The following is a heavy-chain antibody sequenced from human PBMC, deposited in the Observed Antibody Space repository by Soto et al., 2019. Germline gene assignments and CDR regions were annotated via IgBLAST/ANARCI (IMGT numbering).Heavy chain of an antibody. CDR1: GFTFSSYA. V-gene: IGHV3-30-3*01. D-gene: IGHD3-9*01. CDR2: ISYDGSNK. Sequence: GGSLRLSCAASGFTFSSYAMHWVRQAPGKGLEWVAVISYDGSNKYYADSVKGRFTISRDNSKNTLYLQMNSLRAEDTAVYYCAREKKGLAVLRYFGWYTPPGAFDIWGQGTMVTVSS. CDR3: AREKKGLAVLRYFGWYTPPGAFDI. J-gene: IGHJ3*02.